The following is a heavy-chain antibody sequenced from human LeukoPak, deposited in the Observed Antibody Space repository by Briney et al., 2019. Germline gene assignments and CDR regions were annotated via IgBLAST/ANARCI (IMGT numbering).Heavy chain of an antibody. Sequence: PGGSLRLSCAASGFTFINAWMAWLRQAPGQGLEWVGRIKAKAHGGTIEYAAPVKGRFTISRDDSKNTLYLQMNSLRVEDTAVYYCAKSPYRSDALDIWGQGTMVTVSS. V-gene: IGHV3-15*01. J-gene: IGHJ3*02. CDR3: AKSPYRSDALDI. CDR1: GFTFINAW. CDR2: IKAKAHGGTI. D-gene: IGHD2-21*01.